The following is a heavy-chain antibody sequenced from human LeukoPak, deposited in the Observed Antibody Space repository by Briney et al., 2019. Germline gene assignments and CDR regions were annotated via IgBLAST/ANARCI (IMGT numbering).Heavy chain of an antibody. CDR3: AGRGQRYFRD. V-gene: IGHV4-4*08. J-gene: IGHJ1*01. Sequence: SETLSLTCSVSGDSITTDYWSWIRQPPGKGLEWIGYIYRLGNTDYNPSLKSRVTISVDTSKNQLSLNLSSVTAADSAVYYCAGRGQRYFRDWGQGTLVTVSS. CDR2: IYRLGNT. CDR1: GDSITTDY.